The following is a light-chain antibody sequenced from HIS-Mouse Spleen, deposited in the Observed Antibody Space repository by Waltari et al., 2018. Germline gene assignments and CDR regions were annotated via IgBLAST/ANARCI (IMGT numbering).Light chain of an antibody. CDR2: RNN. J-gene: IGLJ3*02. V-gene: IGLV1-47*01. CDR1: TSNIRPNY. Sequence: QSVLTQPPPASGTPGQRAPISCSRLTSNIRPNYLISYQQLPGTAPKLPTYRNNQRPSGVPDRFSGPKSGTSASLAISGLRSEDEADYYCAAWDDSLSGPVFGGGTKLTVL. CDR3: AAWDDSLSGPV.